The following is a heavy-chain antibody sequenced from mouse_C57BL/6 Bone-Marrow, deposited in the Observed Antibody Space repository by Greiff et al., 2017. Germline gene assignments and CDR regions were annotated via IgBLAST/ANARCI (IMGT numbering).Heavy chain of an antibody. CDR2: ISDGGSYT. CDR1: GFTFSSYA. CDR3: TRERNTLTMVTTLAY. V-gene: IGHV5-4*01. Sequence: EVMLVESGGGLVKPGGSLKLSCAASGFTFSSYAMSWVRQTPEKRLEWVATISDGGSYTYYPDNVKGRFTISRDNAKNNLYLQMSHLKSEDTAMYYCTRERNTLTMVTTLAYWGQGTLVTVSA. J-gene: IGHJ3*01. D-gene: IGHD2-2*01.